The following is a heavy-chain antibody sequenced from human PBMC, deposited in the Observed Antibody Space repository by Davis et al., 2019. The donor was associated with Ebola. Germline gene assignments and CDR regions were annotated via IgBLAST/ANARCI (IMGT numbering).Heavy chain of an antibody. Sequence: ASVKVSCKASGYTFTSYDINWVRQATGQGLEWMGWMNPNSGNTGYAQKFQGRVTMTRNTSISTVYMELSSLRSEDTAVYYCARGSGYSSSWYGDDGMDVWGQGTTVTVSS. J-gene: IGHJ6*02. D-gene: IGHD6-13*01. CDR3: ARGSGYSSSWYGDDGMDV. V-gene: IGHV1-8*01. CDR2: MNPNSGNT. CDR1: GYTFTSYD.